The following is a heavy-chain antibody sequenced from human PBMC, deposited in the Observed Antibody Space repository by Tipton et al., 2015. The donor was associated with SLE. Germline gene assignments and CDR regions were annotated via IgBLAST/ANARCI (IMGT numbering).Heavy chain of an antibody. CDR2: LYTSGRT. J-gene: IGHJ4*02. D-gene: IGHD1-26*01. V-gene: IGHV4-4*08. Sequence: TLSLTCSVSGGSISAFYWSWIRQPPGKGLEGIGYLYTSGRTNYNPSLKSRVTISVDMSKKELSLRLSSVTAADTAVYYCARVGATNVFESWGQGTLVTVSS. CDR1: GGSISAFY. CDR3: ARVGATNVFES.